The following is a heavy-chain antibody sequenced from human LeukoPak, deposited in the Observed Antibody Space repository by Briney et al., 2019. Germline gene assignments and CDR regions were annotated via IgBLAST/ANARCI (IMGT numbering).Heavy chain of an antibody. CDR2: INSDGSST. Sequence: GGSQRLSCAASGFTFSSYWMHWVRQAPGKGLVWVSRINSDGSSTSYADSVKGRFTIFRDNAKNTLYLQMNSLRAEDTAVYYCARDRGYYDSSGYYDEANFDYWGQGTLVTVSS. CDR1: GFTFSSYW. D-gene: IGHD3-22*01. J-gene: IGHJ4*02. CDR3: ARDRGYYDSSGYYDEANFDY. V-gene: IGHV3-74*01.